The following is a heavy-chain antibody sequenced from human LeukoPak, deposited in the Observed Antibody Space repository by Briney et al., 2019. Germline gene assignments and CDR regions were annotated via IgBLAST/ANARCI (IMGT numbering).Heavy chain of an antibody. J-gene: IGHJ6*02. CDR2: ITDSGGST. V-gene: IGHV3-23*01. CDR3: AKYLSAKGPPYALEV. Sequence: PGGSLRLSCAASGFTFSSYVMSWVRQAPGKGLEWVSTITDSGGSTYYADSVKGRFTISRDNSKNSLYLQMNSLRAEDTAVYYCAKYLSAKGPPYALEVWGQGTTVTVSS. CDR1: GFTFSSYV.